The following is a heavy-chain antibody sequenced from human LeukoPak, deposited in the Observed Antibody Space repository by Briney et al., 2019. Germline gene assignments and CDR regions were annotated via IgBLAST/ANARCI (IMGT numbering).Heavy chain of an antibody. CDR3: ARGARFRSYGSGTYYTSLPFDP. D-gene: IGHD3-10*01. CDR1: GYTFTSYG. Sequence: ASVKVSCKASGYTFTSYGISWVRQAPGQGLEWMGGIIPIFGTANYAQKFQGRVTITADKSTSTAYMELSSLRSEDTAVYYCARGARFRSYGSGTYYTSLPFDPWGQGTLVTVYS. J-gene: IGHJ5*02. V-gene: IGHV1-69*06. CDR2: IIPIFGTA.